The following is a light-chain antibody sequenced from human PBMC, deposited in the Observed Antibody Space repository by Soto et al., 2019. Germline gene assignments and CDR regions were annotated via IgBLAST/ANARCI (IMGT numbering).Light chain of an antibody. CDR2: GAS. CDR1: QDINSL. V-gene: IGKV1-27*01. CDR3: QKYNTAPWT. J-gene: IGKJ1*01. Sequence: DVQMTQSPSSLSASVGDRVTITCRTSQDINSLLAWYQQKPGQVPKLLIYGASVLQSGVPSRFSGSVSGTDFTLTISSLQPEDVATYYCQKYNTAPWTFGQGTKVEIK.